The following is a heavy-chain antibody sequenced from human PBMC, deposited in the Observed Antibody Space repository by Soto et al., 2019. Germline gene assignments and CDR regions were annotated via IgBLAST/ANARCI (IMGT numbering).Heavy chain of an antibody. CDR3: ARVFSSSRGGWFDP. Sequence: SETLSLTCTVSGGSISSSSYYWGWIRQPPGKGLEWIGSIYYSGSTYYNPSLKSRVTISVDTSKNQFSLKLSSVTAADTAVYYCARVFSSSRGGWFDPWGQGTLVIVSS. D-gene: IGHD6-13*01. CDR2: IYYSGST. J-gene: IGHJ5*02. V-gene: IGHV4-39*01. CDR1: GGSISSSSYY.